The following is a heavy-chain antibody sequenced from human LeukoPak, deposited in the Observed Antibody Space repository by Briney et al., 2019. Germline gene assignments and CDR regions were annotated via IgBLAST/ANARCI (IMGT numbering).Heavy chain of an antibody. CDR3: AKDTYYDFWSGYYNPGAFDI. J-gene: IGHJ3*02. D-gene: IGHD3-3*01. Sequence: GGSLRLSCAASGFNFNDAAMTWVRQAPGNGLEWVSLIASSGRNTYYTDSVRGRFTISRDNSKKALSLQMNSLRVEDTAIYYCAKDTYYDFWSGYYNPGAFDIWGQGTMVTVSS. V-gene: IGHV3-23*01. CDR2: IASSGRNT. CDR1: GFNFNDAA.